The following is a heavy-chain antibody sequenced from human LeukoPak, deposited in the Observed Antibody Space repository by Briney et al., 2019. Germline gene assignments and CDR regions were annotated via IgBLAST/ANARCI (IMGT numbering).Heavy chain of an antibody. V-gene: IGHV4-59*01. D-gene: IGHD3-10*01. CDR3: ARRHITMVRGVILGWYFDL. CDR1: GGSISSYY. Sequence: SETLSLTCTVSGGSISSYYWGWIRQPPGKGLEWIGYIYYSGSTNYNPSLKSRVTISVDTSKNQFSLKLSSVTAADTAVYYCARRHITMVRGVILGWYFDLWGRGTLVTVSS. CDR2: IYYSGST. J-gene: IGHJ2*01.